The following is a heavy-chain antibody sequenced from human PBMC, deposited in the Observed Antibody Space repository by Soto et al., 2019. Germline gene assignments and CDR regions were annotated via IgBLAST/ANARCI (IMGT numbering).Heavy chain of an antibody. CDR2: ISGSGGST. D-gene: IGHD3-10*01. CDR3: AKDRDADDVGAPIDY. J-gene: IGHJ4*02. Sequence: GGSLRLSCAASGFTFSSYAMSWVRQAPGKGLEWVSAISGSGGSTYYADSVKGRFTISRDNSKNTLYLQMNSLRAEDTAVYYCAKDRDADDVGAPIDYWGQGTLVTVSS. CDR1: GFTFSSYA. V-gene: IGHV3-23*01.